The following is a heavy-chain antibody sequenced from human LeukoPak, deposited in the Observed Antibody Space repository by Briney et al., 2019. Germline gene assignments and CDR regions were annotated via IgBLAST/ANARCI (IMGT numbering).Heavy chain of an antibody. Sequence: ASVKVSCKASGYTFTGYYMHWVRQAPGQGLEWMGWINPNSGGTNYAQKFQGWVTMTRDTSISTAYMELSRLRSDDTAVYYCARGEDIVVVLAGTFDPWGQGTLVTVSS. CDR1: GYTFTGYY. D-gene: IGHD2-2*01. CDR3: ARGEDIVVVLAGTFDP. CDR2: INPNSGGT. V-gene: IGHV1-2*04. J-gene: IGHJ5*02.